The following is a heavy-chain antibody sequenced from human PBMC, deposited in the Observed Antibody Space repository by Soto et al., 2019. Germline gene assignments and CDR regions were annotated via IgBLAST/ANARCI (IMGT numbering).Heavy chain of an antibody. Sequence: PGGSLRLSCTASGFTFGDYAMSWVRQAPGKGLEWVGFIRSKAYGGTTEYAASVKGRFTISRDDSKSIAYLQMNSLKTEDTAVYYCTRNYYYYGMDVWGQGTTVTVS. CDR3: TRNYYYYGMDV. CDR1: GFTFGDYA. J-gene: IGHJ6*02. V-gene: IGHV3-49*04. CDR2: IRSKAYGGTT.